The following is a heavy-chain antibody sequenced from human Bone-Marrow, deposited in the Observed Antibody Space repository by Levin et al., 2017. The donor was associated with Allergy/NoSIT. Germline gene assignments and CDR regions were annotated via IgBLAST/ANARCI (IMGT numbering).Heavy chain of an antibody. CDR3: ARSPDTTSEFDY. V-gene: IGHV4-31*03. J-gene: IGHJ4*02. Sequence: SQTLSLTCTVSGGSIRSGGYYWSWIRQHPGKGLEWIGYIYDSGSTSYNPSLESRVAISVDTSKNQFYLKLTSLTAADTAVYYWARSPDTTSEFDYWGQVTLVTVSS. CDR1: GGSIRSGGYY. D-gene: IGHD5-18*01. CDR2: IYDSGST.